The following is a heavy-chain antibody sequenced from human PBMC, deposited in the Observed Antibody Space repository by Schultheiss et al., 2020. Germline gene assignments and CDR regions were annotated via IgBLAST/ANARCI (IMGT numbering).Heavy chain of an antibody. CDR1: GFTVSTNY. CDR3: ARDREEQGVIGIYYYYGMDV. D-gene: IGHD3-16*02. V-gene: IGHV3-23*01. CDR2: ISGSGGST. J-gene: IGHJ6*02. Sequence: GGSLRLSCAASGFTVSTNYMSWVRQAPGKGLEWVSAISGSGGSTYYADSVKGRFTISRDNAKNTLYLQMNSLRAEDTAVYYCARDREEQGVIGIYYYYGMDVWGQGTTVTVSS.